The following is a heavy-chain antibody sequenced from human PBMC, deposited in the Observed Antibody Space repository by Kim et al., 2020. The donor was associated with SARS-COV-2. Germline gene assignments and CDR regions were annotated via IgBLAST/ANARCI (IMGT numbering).Heavy chain of an antibody. D-gene: IGHD2-2*03. CDR1: GFTFSSYS. CDR2: ISYDGHHI. CDR3: ARQWDTIGYWFFDL. J-gene: IGHJ2*01. V-gene: IGHV3-30*04. Sequence: GGSLRLSCAASGFTFSSYSIHWVRQAPGKGLEWVTAISYDGHHIYYADSVKGRFTISRDNSNNTLYFQMNSLRVEDTAVYDCARQWDTIGYWFFDLWGRG.